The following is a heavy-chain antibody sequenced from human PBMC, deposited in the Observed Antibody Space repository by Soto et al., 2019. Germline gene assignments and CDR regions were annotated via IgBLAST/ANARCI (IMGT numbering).Heavy chain of an antibody. CDR3: ARDFSDCSGMVGRFDP. D-gene: IGHD6-19*01. J-gene: IGHJ5*02. Sequence: GASVKVSCKASGYTFSNDSVTWVRQAPGQGLEWMGWITAYKGNTNYAQKFQGRVTMTTDPSTSTAYMELSSLRSEDTAVYYCARDFSDCSGMVGRFDPWGQGTLVTVSS. CDR1: GYTFSNDS. CDR2: ITAYKGNT. V-gene: IGHV1-18*01.